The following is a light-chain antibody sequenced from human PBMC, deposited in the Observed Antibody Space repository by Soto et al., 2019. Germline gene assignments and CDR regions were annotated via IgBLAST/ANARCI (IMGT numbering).Light chain of an antibody. CDR2: KAS. CDR3: QHYNSYSEA. V-gene: IGKV1-5*03. Sequence: IQITHSPCFLSASVLYRVTITCRASQTISSWLAWYQQKPGKAPKLLIYKASTLKSGVPSRFSGSGSGTEFTLTISSLQPDDFATYYCQHYNSYSEAFGQGTKVDIK. CDR1: QTISSW. J-gene: IGKJ1*01.